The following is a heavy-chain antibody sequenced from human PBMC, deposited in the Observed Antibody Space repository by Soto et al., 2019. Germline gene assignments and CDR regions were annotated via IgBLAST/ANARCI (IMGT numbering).Heavy chain of an antibody. D-gene: IGHD5-12*01. J-gene: IGHJ3*02. CDR1: GFTFSNHW. CDR2: ISNDGSVA. CDR3: ASAVANTRNGLDI. Sequence: GGSLRLSCAASGFTFSNHWIHWVRQAPGKGLVWVSRISNDGSVATYAGSVKGRFTISRDNAKNTLYLQMNSLRAEDTAVYYCASAVANTRNGLDIWGQGTMVTVSS. V-gene: IGHV3-74*01.